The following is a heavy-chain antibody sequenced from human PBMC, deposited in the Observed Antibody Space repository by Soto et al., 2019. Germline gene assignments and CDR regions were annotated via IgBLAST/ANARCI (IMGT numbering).Heavy chain of an antibody. V-gene: IGHV1-69*06. Sequence: QVQLVQSGAEVKKPGSSVKVSCEASGGTFRSFSSYALSWVRQAPGQGLEWMGGIIPIFGSVNYAQQFQGRVTISADTSTNTAYMELSSLRSEDTAVYYCVRDRRIYYSDPHDEFVASDYEVWGQGTMVSVSS. CDR3: VRDRRIYYSDPHDEFVASDYEV. CDR1: GGTFRSFSSYA. J-gene: IGHJ3*01. CDR2: IIPIFGSV. D-gene: IGHD3-22*01.